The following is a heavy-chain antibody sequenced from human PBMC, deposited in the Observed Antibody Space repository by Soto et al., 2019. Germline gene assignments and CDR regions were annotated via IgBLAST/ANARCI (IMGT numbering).Heavy chain of an antibody. V-gene: IGHV4-59*01. CDR1: GGSMTRYY. CDR2: IHYTGST. J-gene: IGHJ5*02. CDR3: ARDLTISSTDGPLDP. D-gene: IGHD1-1*01. Sequence: SETLSRTCPVSGGSMTRYYLTWIRQPPGKGLEWIGNIHYTGSTNYNPSLKSRVTILLGTSTSQFSLKVSSVTAADTAVYYCARDLTISSTDGPLDPWGHGTLVTVSS.